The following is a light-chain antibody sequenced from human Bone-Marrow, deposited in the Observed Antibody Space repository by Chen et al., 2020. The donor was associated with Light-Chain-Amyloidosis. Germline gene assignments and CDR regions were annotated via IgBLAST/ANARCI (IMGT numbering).Light chain of an antibody. Sequence: IVLTQSPGTLSLSPGEGANLSCRASQTISSNYLTWYQQKFGQAHRLLIYGSSSRATGIPDRFTGSGSGTDFTLTINRLEPEDFAMYYCQQYGTSPLTFGGGTKVEIK. J-gene: IGKJ4*01. V-gene: IGKV3-20*01. CDR2: GSS. CDR3: QQYGTSPLT. CDR1: QTISSNY.